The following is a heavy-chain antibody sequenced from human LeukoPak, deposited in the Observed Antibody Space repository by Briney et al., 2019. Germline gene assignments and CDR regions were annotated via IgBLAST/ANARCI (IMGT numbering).Heavy chain of an antibody. CDR3: AREVADYDSSGYYSSGDWFDP. D-gene: IGHD3-22*01. J-gene: IGHJ5*02. CDR2: IYYSGST. V-gene: IGHV4-31*03. CDR1: GGSVSSGSYY. Sequence: SETLSLTCTVSGGSVSSGSYYWSWIRQHPGKGLEWIGYIYYSGSTYYNPSLKSRVTISVDTSKDQFSLKLSSVTAADTAVYYCAREVADYDSSGYYSSGDWFDPWGQGTLVTVSS.